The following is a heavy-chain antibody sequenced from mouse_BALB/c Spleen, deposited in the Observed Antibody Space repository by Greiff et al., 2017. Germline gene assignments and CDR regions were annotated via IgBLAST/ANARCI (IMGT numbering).Heavy chain of an antibody. CDR1: GYTFSSYW. D-gene: IGHD1-1*01. CDR3: ARSSYYGSSYLNY. J-gene: IGHJ2*01. CDR2: ILPGSGST. Sequence: VKLQQSGAELMKPGASVKISCKATGYTFSSYWIEWVKQRPGHGLEWIGEILPGSGSTNYNEKFKGKATFTADTSSNTAYMQLSSLTSEDSAVYYCARSSYYGSSYLNYWGQGTTLTVSS. V-gene: IGHV1-9*01.